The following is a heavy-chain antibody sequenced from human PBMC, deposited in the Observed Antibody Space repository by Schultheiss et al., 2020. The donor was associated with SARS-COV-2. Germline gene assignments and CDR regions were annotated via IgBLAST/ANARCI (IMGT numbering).Heavy chain of an antibody. Sequence: GGSLRLSCAASGFTFSDYYMSWIRQAPGKGLEWVAVIWYDGSNKYYADSVKGRFTISRDNSKNTLYLQMNSLRAEDTAVYYCARAYDRSSWYPPGVWYGMDVWGQGTTVTVSS. J-gene: IGHJ6*02. CDR1: GFTFSDYY. D-gene: IGHD6-13*01. CDR3: ARAYDRSSWYPPGVWYGMDV. V-gene: IGHV3-33*08. CDR2: IWYDGSNK.